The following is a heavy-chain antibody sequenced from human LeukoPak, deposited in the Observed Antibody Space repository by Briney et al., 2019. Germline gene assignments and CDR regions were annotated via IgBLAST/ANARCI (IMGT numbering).Heavy chain of an antibody. D-gene: IGHD3-16*01. CDR1: GFTFSDSW. V-gene: IGHV3-7*01. CDR2: MNQDGSEK. CDR3: ATYTHWVAGDV. J-gene: IGHJ6*02. Sequence: GGSLRLYCAASGFTFSDSWMSWVRRAPGKGLEWVANMNQDGSEKDYVDSVKGRFTISRDNARNSLFLQMSSLRAEDTAVYYCATYTHWVAGDVWGQGTTVTVSS.